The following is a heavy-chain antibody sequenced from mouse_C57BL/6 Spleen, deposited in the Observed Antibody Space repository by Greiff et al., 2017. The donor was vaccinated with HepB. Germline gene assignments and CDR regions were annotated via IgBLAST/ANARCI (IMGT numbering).Heavy chain of an antibody. CDR2: IDPSDSYT. V-gene: IGHV1-50*01. D-gene: IGHD1-1*01. CDR3: ASAPGYYGSRHYFDY. J-gene: IGHJ2*01. Sequence: QVQLQQPGAELVKPGASVKLSCKASGYTFTSYWMQWVKQRPGQGLEWIGEIDPSDSYTNYNQKFKGKATLTVDTSSSTAYMQLSSLTSEDSAVYYCASAPGYYGSRHYFDYWGQGTTLTVSS. CDR1: GYTFTSYW.